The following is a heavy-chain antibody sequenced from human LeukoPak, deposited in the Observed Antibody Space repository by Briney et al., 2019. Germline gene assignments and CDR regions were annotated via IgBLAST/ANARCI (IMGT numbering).Heavy chain of an antibody. CDR3: ARSHIAVAGLDY. Sequence: GGSLRLSCAASGFSFSSYEMKWVRQAPGKRLEWVSHISSGGRNIYYADSVKGRFTVSRDNAKNSLYLQMSSLRAEDTAVYYCARSHIAVAGLDYWGQGTLVTVSS. D-gene: IGHD6-19*01. CDR2: ISSGGRNI. J-gene: IGHJ4*02. V-gene: IGHV3-48*03. CDR1: GFSFSSYE.